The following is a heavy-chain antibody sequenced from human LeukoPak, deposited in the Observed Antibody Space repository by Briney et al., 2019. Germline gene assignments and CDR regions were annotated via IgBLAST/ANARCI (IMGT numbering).Heavy chain of an antibody. D-gene: IGHD2-2*02. J-gene: IGHJ4*02. V-gene: IGHV1-8*03. Sequence: AASVKVSCKASGYTFTSYDINWVRQATGQGLEWMGSMNPNSGNTGYAQKFQGRVTITRNTSISTAYMELSSLRSEDTAVYYCARGRTADIVVVPAAIPEELDYWGQGTLVTVSS. CDR2: MNPNSGNT. CDR1: GYTFTSYD. CDR3: ARGRTADIVVVPAAIPEELDY.